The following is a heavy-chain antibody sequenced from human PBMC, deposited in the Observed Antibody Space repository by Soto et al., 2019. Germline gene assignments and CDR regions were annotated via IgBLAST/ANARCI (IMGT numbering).Heavy chain of an antibody. V-gene: IGHV4-4*02. CDR1: GDSISNNKW. D-gene: IGHD3-10*01. Sequence: SETLSLTCSVSGDSISNNKWWSWVRQPPGKGLEWIGEMHHSGSIHYNASLKSRATLSVDKSKNQFSLKLNSMTAADTAVYYCARHNYGSGSTYFDYWGQGTLVTVSS. CDR3: ARHNYGSGSTYFDY. CDR2: MHHSGSI. J-gene: IGHJ4*02.